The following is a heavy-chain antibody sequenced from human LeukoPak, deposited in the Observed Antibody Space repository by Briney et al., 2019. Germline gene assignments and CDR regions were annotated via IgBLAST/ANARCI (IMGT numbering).Heavy chain of an antibody. CDR1: GFTFSSYG. CDR3: AKRWGDGDYLYYGMDV. J-gene: IGHJ6*02. D-gene: IGHD3-10*01. Sequence: GGSLRLSCAASGFTFSSYGMHWVRQAPGKGLEWVAVISYDGSNKYYADSVKGRFTISRDNSKNTLYLQMNSLGAEDTAVYYCAKRWGDGDYLYYGMDVWGQGTTVTVSS. V-gene: IGHV3-30*18. CDR2: ISYDGSNK.